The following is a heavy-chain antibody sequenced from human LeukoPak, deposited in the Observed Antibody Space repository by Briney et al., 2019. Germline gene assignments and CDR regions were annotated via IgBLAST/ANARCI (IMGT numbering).Heavy chain of an antibody. CDR1: GFTFSSYA. CDR3: ARDRDPFGEAPFDY. Sequence: GRSLRLSCAASGFTFSSYAMHWVRQAPGKGLEWVAVISYDGSNKYHADSVKGRFTISRDNSKNTLYLQMNSLRAEDTAVYYCARDRDPFGEAPFDYWGQGTLVTVSS. CDR2: ISYDGSNK. V-gene: IGHV3-30-3*01. D-gene: IGHD3-10*01. J-gene: IGHJ4*02.